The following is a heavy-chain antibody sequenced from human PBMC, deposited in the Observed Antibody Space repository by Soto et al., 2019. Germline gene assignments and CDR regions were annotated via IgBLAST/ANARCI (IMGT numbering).Heavy chain of an antibody. Sequence: SVKVSCKASGGTFSSYTISCVRQAPGQGLEWMGRIIPTLGIANYAQKFQGRVTITADKSTSTAYMELSSLRSEDTAVYYCATFEPGSGSYYIPPFHSGGKETLVTVS. CDR3: ATFEPGSGSYYIPPFHS. CDR2: IIPTLGIA. V-gene: IGHV1-69*02. J-gene: IGHJ4*02. CDR1: GGTFSSYT. D-gene: IGHD3-10*01.